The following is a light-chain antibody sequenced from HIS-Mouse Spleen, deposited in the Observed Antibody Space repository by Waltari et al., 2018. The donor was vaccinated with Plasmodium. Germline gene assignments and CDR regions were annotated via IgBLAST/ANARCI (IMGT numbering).Light chain of an antibody. CDR1: ALPKKY. CDR3: YSTDSSGNHLWV. CDR2: EDS. J-gene: IGLJ3*02. V-gene: IGLV3-10*01. Sequence: SYELTQPPSVSVSPGQPARITCSGAALPKKYAYWYQQKSGQAPVLVIYEDSKRPSGIPERFSGSSSGTMATLTISGAQVEDEADYYCYSTDSSGNHLWVFGGGTKLTVL.